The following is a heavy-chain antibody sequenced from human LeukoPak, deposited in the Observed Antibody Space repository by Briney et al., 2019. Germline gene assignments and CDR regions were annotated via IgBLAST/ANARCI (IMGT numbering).Heavy chain of an antibody. CDR3: ARDRGVGDIVVVPANWFDP. V-gene: IGHV4-59*01. CDR2: IYYSGST. J-gene: IGHJ5*02. D-gene: IGHD2-2*01. CDR1: GGSISSYY. Sequence: SETLSLTCTVSGGSISSYYWSWIRQPPGKGLEWIGYIYYSGSTNYNPSLKSRVTISVDTSKNQFSLKLSSVTAADTAVYYCARDRGVGDIVVVPANWFDPWGQGTLVTVSS.